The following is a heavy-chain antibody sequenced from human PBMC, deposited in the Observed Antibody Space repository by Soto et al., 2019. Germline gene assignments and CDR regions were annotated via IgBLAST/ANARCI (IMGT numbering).Heavy chain of an antibody. D-gene: IGHD2-15*01. Sequence: SLRLSCAASGFTFSSFGMHWVRQAPGKGLEWVAVISSDGSVTFYADSVKGRLTISRDNSKNTLYVQMNIVRAEDTAVYYCARGFDAGRSYYFDYWGQGTQVTVSS. J-gene: IGHJ4*02. CDR1: GFTFSSFG. V-gene: IGHV3-30*03. CDR3: ARGFDAGRSYYFDY. CDR2: ISSDGSVT.